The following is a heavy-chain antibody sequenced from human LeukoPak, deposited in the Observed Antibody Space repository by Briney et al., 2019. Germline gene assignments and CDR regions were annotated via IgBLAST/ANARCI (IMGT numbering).Heavy chain of an antibody. Sequence: SETLSLTCAVSGYSISSGYYWGWIRQPQGKGLEWIGSIYHSGSTYYNPSLKSRVTISVDTSKNQFSLKLSSVTAADTAVYYCARDAASDAFDIWGQGTMVTVSS. CDR3: ARDAASDAFDI. D-gene: IGHD2-15*01. V-gene: IGHV4-38-2*02. CDR2: IYHSGST. CDR1: GYSISSGYY. J-gene: IGHJ3*02.